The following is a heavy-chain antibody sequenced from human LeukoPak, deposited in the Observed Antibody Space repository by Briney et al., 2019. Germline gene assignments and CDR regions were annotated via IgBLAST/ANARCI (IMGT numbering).Heavy chain of an antibody. D-gene: IGHD3-10*01. CDR3: ARDPRGYGMDV. CDR2: IYYSGNT. CDR1: GDSINSGFYY. V-gene: IGHV4-31*03. J-gene: IGHJ6*02. Sequence: SETLSLTCTVSGDSINSGFYYWSWIRQDPGKGLEWIGYIYYSGNTYYNPSLKSRVTISVDTSRNQFSLRLSSVTAADTAVYYCARDPRGYGMDVWGQGTTVTVSS.